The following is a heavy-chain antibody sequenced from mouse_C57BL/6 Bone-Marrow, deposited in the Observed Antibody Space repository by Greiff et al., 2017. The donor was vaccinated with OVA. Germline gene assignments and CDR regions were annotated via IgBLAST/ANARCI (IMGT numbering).Heavy chain of an antibody. J-gene: IGHJ2*01. CDR2: ISSGRSTI. V-gene: IGHV5-17*01. Sequence: EVKLVESGGGLVKPGGSLKLSCAASGFTFSDYGMHWVRQAPEKGLEWVAYISSGRSTIYYADTVKGRFTISRDNAKNTLFLQMTSLRSEDTAMYYCARLLRFYYWGQGTTLTVSS. CDR1: GFTFSDYG. CDR3: ARLLRFYY. D-gene: IGHD1-1*01.